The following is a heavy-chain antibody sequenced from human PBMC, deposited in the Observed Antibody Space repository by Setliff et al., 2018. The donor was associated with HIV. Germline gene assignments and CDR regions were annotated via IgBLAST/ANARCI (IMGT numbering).Heavy chain of an antibody. J-gene: IGHJ4*02. D-gene: IGHD6-19*01. V-gene: IGHV4-34*01. CDR3: ARRSGWYDY. Sequence: PSETLSLTCAVYGGSVSDDYWSWIRQPPGRGMEWIGEINDSGNTNFNPSLKSRVTISVDTSKNQFSLKLSSVTAADTAVYYCARRSGWYDYWGQGTLVTVSS. CDR2: INDSGNT. CDR1: GGSVSDDY.